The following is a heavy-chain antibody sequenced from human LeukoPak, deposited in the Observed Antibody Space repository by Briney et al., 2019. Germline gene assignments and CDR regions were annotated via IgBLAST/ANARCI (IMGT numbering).Heavy chain of an antibody. J-gene: IGHJ6*02. D-gene: IGHD1-1*01. Sequence: PGGSLRLSCAAAGFTFSSYAMNWVRQAPGKGLEWVSGISDSGGSTDSVKGRFTISRDNSKNTLYLQINSLRAEDSAVYYCAKGTTAAPYYYYYSMDVWGQGTTVTVSS. CDR2: ISDSGGS. V-gene: IGHV3-23*01. CDR3: AKGTTAAPYYYYYSMDV. CDR1: GFTFSSYA.